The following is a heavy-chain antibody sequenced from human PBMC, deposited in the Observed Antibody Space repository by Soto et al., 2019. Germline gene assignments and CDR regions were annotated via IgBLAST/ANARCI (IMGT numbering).Heavy chain of an antibody. D-gene: IGHD3-22*01. Sequence: SETLSLTCTVSGGSISSGGYYWSWIRQHPGKGLEWIGYIYYIGSTYYNPSLKSRVTISVDTSKNQFSLKLSSVTAADTAVYYCARVRDYYDSSGYWDYWGQGTLVTVSS. CDR1: GGSISSGGYY. CDR2: IYYIGST. CDR3: ARVRDYYDSSGYWDY. V-gene: IGHV4-30-4*08. J-gene: IGHJ4*02.